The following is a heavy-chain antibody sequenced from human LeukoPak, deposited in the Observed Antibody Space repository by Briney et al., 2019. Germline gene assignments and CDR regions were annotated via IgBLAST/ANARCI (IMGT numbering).Heavy chain of an antibody. Sequence: GGSLRLSCAASGFTFSNYAIHWVRQAPGKGLEWVAFIRYDGSNKYYVDSVKGRFTISRDNSKNTLYLQMNSLRAEDTAVYYCARVMSYYDSRAQRIDYFDYWGQGTLVTVSS. CDR2: IRYDGSNK. D-gene: IGHD3-22*01. CDR3: ARVMSYYDSRAQRIDYFDY. V-gene: IGHV3-30*02. CDR1: GFTFSNYA. J-gene: IGHJ4*02.